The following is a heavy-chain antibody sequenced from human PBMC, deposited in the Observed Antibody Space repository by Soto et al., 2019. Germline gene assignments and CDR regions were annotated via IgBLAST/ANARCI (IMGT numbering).Heavy chain of an antibody. J-gene: IGHJ4*02. CDR2: ISYDGSNK. Sequence: QVQLVESGGGVVQPGRSLRLSCAASGFTFSSYGMHWVRQAPGKGLEWVAVISYDGSNKYYADSVKGRFTISRDNSKKTLYLQMNSLRAEDTAVYYCAKEDGSSGPVVVGGGGFDYWGQGTLVTVSS. D-gene: IGHD6-13*01. V-gene: IGHV3-30*18. CDR3: AKEDGSSGPVVVGGGGFDY. CDR1: GFTFSSYG.